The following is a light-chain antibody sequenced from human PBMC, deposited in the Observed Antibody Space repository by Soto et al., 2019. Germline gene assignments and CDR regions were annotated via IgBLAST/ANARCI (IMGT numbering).Light chain of an antibody. Sequence: QSALTQPPSASGSPGQSVTISCTGTSSDVGGYNYVSWYQQYPGRAPKLMIYEVTKRHSGVPDRFSGSKSGNTASLTVSGLQAEDEADDYCRSSAASNNFYVVFGGGTKLTVL. CDR2: EVT. CDR3: RSSAASNNFYVV. CDR1: SSDVGGYNY. J-gene: IGLJ3*02. V-gene: IGLV2-8*01.